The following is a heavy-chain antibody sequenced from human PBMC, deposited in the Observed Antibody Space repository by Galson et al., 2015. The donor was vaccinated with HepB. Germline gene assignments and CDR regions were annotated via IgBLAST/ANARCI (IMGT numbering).Heavy chain of an antibody. CDR3: ASHREYSSSSYFDY. CDR2: IYYSGST. Sequence: SETLSLTCTVSGGSISSSSYYWGWIRQPPGTGLEWIGSIYYSGSTYYNPSLKSRVTISVDPSKNQFSLKLSSVTAADTAVYYCASHREYSSSSYFDYWGQGTLVTVSS. CDR1: GGSISSSSYY. D-gene: IGHD6-6*01. V-gene: IGHV4-39*01. J-gene: IGHJ4*02.